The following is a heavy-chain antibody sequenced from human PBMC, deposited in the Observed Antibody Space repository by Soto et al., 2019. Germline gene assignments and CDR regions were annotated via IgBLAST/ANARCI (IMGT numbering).Heavy chain of an antibody. CDR2: INPSGGST. CDR3: ARDAIAARNLAY. D-gene: IGHD6-6*01. J-gene: IGHJ4*02. V-gene: IGHV1-46*03. Sequence: QVQLVQSGAEVKKPGASVKVSCKASGYTFTSYYMHWVRQAPGQGLEWMGIINPSGGSTSYAQKFQGRVTMTRHTSASTVYMELSSLRSEDTAVYYCARDAIAARNLAYWGQGTLVTVSS. CDR1: GYTFTSYY.